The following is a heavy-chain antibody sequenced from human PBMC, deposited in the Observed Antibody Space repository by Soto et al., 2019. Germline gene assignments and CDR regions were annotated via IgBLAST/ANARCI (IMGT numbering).Heavy chain of an antibody. CDR2: ISAYNGST. V-gene: IGHV1-18*04. CDR3: ARGRWDDSSGYDAFDI. J-gene: IGHJ3*02. Sequence: SGQVSCKASCYTFPSYGISWVRQAPGQGLEWMGWISAYNGSTNYAQKRQGRVTMTTDTSTSTAYMELRSLRSDDTAVYYCARGRWDDSSGYDAFDIWGQGTMVTV. D-gene: IGHD3-22*01. CDR1: CYTFPSYG.